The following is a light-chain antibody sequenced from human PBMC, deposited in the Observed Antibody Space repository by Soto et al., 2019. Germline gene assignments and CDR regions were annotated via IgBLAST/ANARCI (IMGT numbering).Light chain of an antibody. J-gene: IGKJ5*01. CDR2: SAS. CDR3: QQYHTSPIT. CDR1: PSFSSSY. Sequence: DTVLTQSPGTLSLSPAGRATLSCGASPSFSSSYLAWYQQKPGQAPRLLIYSASIRATGIPDRLSGSGSGTDFTLTISRLEPEDFAVYYCQQYHTSPITFGQGTRLEIK. V-gene: IGKV3-20*01.